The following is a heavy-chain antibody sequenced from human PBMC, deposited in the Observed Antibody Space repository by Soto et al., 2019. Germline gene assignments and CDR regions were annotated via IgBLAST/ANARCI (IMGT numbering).Heavy chain of an antibody. D-gene: IGHD1-7*01. CDR1: GGSISSSNW. V-gene: IGHV4-4*02. J-gene: IGHJ4*02. Sequence: ASETLSLTCAVSGGSISSSNWWSWVRQPPGKGLEWIGEIYHSGSTNYNPSLKSRVTISVDKSKNQFSLKLSSVTAADTAVYYCARMNWNYMVGVDYWGQGTLVTVSS. CDR3: ARMNWNYMVGVDY. CDR2: IYHSGST.